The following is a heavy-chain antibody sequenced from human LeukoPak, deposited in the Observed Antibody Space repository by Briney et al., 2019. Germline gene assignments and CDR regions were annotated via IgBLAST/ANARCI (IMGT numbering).Heavy chain of an antibody. CDR2: IYYSGNT. J-gene: IGHJ4*02. CDR1: GGSISSNY. D-gene: IGHD3-10*01. CDR3: ARVVYSGSWGYFDY. V-gene: IGHV4-59*01. Sequence: SETLSLTCTVSGGSISSNYWSWIRQPPGKGLESIGYIYYSGNTSYNPSLKSRLTISIDTSKTQFYLKLSSVTAADTAVYYCARVVYSGSWGYFDYWGQGILVTVSS.